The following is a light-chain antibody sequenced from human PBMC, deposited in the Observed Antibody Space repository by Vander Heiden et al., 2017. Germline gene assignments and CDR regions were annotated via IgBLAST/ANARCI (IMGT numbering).Light chain of an antibody. CDR1: SSNIGSNT. V-gene: IGLV1-44*01. Sequence: QSVLTQSPSASGTPGQRVPISCSGSSSNIGSNTVSWFQQLPGTAPKLLIYSNNQRPSGVPDRFSGSKSGTSASLAISGLQSDDEADYYCVAWDDSLNGYVFGTGTKVTVL. J-gene: IGLJ1*01. CDR2: SNN. CDR3: VAWDDSLNGYV.